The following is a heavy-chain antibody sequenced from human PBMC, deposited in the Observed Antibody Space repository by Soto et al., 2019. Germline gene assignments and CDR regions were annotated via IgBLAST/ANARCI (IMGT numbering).Heavy chain of an antibody. D-gene: IGHD6-13*01. CDR2: IIPMFGTT. V-gene: IGHV1-69*01. Sequence: QVQLVQSGAEVRKPGSSVNVSCKASGGTFSRYAINWVRQAPGQGLEWMGGIIPMFGTTNYAQKLKGRVTITADESTSTVYMELNTLRSEDAAVYYCARASIHGSSWYFWFDPWGQGTLVTVSS. CDR1: GGTFSRYA. CDR3: ARASIHGSSWYFWFDP. J-gene: IGHJ5*01.